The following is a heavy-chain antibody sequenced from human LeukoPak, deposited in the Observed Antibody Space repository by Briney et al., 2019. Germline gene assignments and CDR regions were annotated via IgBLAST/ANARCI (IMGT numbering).Heavy chain of an antibody. V-gene: IGHV4-59*01. D-gene: IGHD3-10*01. CDR2: IYYSGIT. Sequence: SETLSLTCAVYGGSFSGYYWSWIRQPPGKGLEWIGYIYYSGITNYNPSLKSRVTISVDTSKNQFSLKLSSVTAADTAVYYCARARGLWFGEYPFDYWGQGTLVTVSS. J-gene: IGHJ4*02. CDR1: GGSFSGYY. CDR3: ARARGLWFGEYPFDY.